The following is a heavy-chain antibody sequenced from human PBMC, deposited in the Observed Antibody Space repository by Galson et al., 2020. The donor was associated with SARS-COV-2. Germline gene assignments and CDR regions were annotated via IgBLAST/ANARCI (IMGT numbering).Heavy chain of an antibody. CDR2: PSSSGGTK. CDR1: GFTFSDYY. D-gene: IGHD2-2*01. J-gene: IGHJ6*02. V-gene: IGHV3-11*01. Sequence: GGSLRLSCAASGFTFSDYYMRWIRQAPGKGLEWVSYPSSSGGTKYYADSVKGRFTISRDNAKNSLFLQMSSLRADDTAVYYCARVGFPGFSSTTCHPRWYGMDVWGQGTTVTVSS. CDR3: ARVGFPGFSSTTCHPRWYGMDV.